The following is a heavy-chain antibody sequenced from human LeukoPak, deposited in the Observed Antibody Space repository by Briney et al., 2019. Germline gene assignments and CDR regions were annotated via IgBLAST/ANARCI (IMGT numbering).Heavy chain of an antibody. CDR3: AKELSGSGRYPEGFDY. D-gene: IGHD6-19*01. CDR2: ISYDGSNK. CDR1: GFTFSSYG. Sequence: GGSLRLSCAASGFTFSSYGMPWVRQAPGKGLEWVAVISYDGSNKYYADSVKGRFTISRDNSKNTLYLQMNSLRAEDTAVYYCAKELSGSGRYPEGFDYWGQGTLVTVSS. J-gene: IGHJ4*02. V-gene: IGHV3-30*18.